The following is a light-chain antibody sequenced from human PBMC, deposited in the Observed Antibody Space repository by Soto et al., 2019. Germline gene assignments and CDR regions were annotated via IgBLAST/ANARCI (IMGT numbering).Light chain of an antibody. J-gene: IGLJ1*01. Sequence: QSALTQPASVSGSPGQSITISCTGTSSDVGGYNYVSWYQQHPGKAPKLMIYEVNKRPSEVSDRFSGSKSGNTASLTISGLQPEDEADYYCTSYTTINTYIFGTGTKVTVL. CDR2: EVN. CDR3: TSYTTINTYI. CDR1: SSDVGGYNY. V-gene: IGLV2-14*01.